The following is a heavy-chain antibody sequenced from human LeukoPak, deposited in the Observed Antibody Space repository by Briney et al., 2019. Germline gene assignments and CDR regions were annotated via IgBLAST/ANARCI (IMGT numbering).Heavy chain of an antibody. D-gene: IGHD3-22*01. CDR3: ASAFDYYDSSGYYQYDY. CDR2: INPNSGGT. J-gene: IGHJ4*02. CDR1: GYTFTGYY. V-gene: IGHV1-2*02. Sequence: ASVKVSCKASGYTFTGYYMHWVRQAPGQGLEWMGWINPNSGGTNYAQKFQGRVTMTRDTSISTAYMELSRLRSDDTAVYYCASAFDYYDSSGYYQYDYWGQGTLATVSS.